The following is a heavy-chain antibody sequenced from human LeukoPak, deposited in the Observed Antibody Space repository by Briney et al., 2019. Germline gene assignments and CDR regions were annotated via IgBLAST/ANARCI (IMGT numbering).Heavy chain of an antibody. CDR3: AGFSGYAFYSYYMDV. Sequence: SETLSLTCTVSGGSISSGSYYWSWIRQPAGKGLEWIGRIYTSGSTNYNPSLKSRVTISVDTSKNQFSLKLSSVTAADTAVYYCAGFSGYAFYSYYMDVWGKGTTVTVSS. V-gene: IGHV4-61*02. D-gene: IGHD5-12*01. CDR2: IYTSGST. CDR1: GGSISSGSYY. J-gene: IGHJ6*03.